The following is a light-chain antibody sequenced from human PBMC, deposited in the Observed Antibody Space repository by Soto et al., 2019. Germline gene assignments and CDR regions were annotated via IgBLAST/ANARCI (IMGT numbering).Light chain of an antibody. CDR2: GTS. Sequence: EIVLTQSPGTLSLSPGERANLSCRASQSISSSYLAWYQQKPGQAPRLLIYGTSSRATGIPDRFSGSGSGTDFTLTISRLEPEDFAVYFCQQYGSSPYTFGQGTKLEI. V-gene: IGKV3-20*01. CDR3: QQYGSSPYT. CDR1: QSISSSY. J-gene: IGKJ2*01.